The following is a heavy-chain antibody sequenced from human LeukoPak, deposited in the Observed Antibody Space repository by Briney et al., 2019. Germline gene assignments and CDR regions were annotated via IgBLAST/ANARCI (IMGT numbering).Heavy chain of an antibody. J-gene: IGHJ1*01. Sequence: NPSETLSLTCTVSGGSISSSTYYWGWIRQSPGKGLEWIGSIYYSGTAYCNPSLKSRVTISVDRSKNQFSLKLSFVTAADTAVYYCARQWSGAYYPEYFHHWGQGTLVTVSS. CDR1: GGSISSSTYY. CDR2: IYYSGTA. CDR3: ARQWSGAYYPEYFHH. V-gene: IGHV4-39*01. D-gene: IGHD3-22*01.